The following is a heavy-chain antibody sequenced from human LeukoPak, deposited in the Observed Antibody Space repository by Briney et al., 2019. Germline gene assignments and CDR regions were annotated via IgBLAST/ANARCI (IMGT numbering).Heavy chain of an antibody. CDR1: GYTFTSYG. J-gene: IGHJ4*02. CDR3: ARVGGSGWYSYFDH. Sequence: ASVKVSCKASGYTFTSYGISWVRQAPGQGLEWMGGIIPIFGTANYAQKFQGRVTMTTDPSTRTAYMELRSLTSDDTAVYYCARVGGSGWYSYFDHWGQGTLDTVSS. V-gene: IGHV1-18*01. CDR2: IIPIFGTA. D-gene: IGHD6-19*01.